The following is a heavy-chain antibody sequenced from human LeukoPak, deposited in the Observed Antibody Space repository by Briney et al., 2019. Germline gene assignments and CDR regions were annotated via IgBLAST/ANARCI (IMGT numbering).Heavy chain of an antibody. CDR3: AKDDACTSCSQPYYYYMDV. D-gene: IGHD2-2*01. J-gene: IGHJ6*03. CDR1: GFTFSSYG. Sequence: PGGSLRLSCAASGFTFSSYGMSWVRQAPGNGLEWVSAVSGSGGSTYYADSVKGRFTISRDNSKNTLYLKMNSLRAEDTAVYYCAKDDACTSCSQPYYYYMDVWGKGTTVTVSS. V-gene: IGHV3-23*01. CDR2: VSGSGGST.